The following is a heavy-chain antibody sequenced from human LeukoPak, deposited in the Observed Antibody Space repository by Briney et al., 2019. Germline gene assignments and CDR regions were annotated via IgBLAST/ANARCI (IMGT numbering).Heavy chain of an antibody. CDR2: ISAYNGNT. D-gene: IGHD3-22*01. V-gene: IGHV1-18*01. J-gene: IGHJ1*01. CDR1: GYTFTSYG. CDR3: ARGMNYYDSSAFQH. Sequence: ASVKVSCKASGYTFTSYGISWVRQAPGQGLEWMGWISAYNGNTNYAQKLQGRVTMTTDTSTSTAYMELRSLRSDDTAVYYRARGMNYYDSSAFQHWGQGTLVTVSS.